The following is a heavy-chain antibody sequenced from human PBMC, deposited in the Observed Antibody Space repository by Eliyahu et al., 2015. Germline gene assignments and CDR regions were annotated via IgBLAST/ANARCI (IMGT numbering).Heavy chain of an antibody. CDR3: ARDSSSIAARRGYYYYGMDV. D-gene: IGHD6-6*01. Sequence: QVQLQESGPGLVKPSETLSLXCTVSGGXISSYYXSWIRQPAGKGLEWIGRIHTSGSPNYNPSLKSRVTMSVDTSKNQFSLKLSSVTAADTAVYYCARDSSSIAARRGYYYYGMDVWGKGTTVTVSS. CDR2: IHTSGSP. CDR1: GGXISSYY. V-gene: IGHV4-4*07. J-gene: IGHJ6*04.